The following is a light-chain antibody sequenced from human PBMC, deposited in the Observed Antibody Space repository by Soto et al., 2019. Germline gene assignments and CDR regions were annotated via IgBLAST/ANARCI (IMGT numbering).Light chain of an antibody. CDR1: EGISPY. J-gene: IGKJ4*01. V-gene: IGKV1-9*01. Sequence: IQLTQSPSSLSASVGDRVAITCRASEGISPYLAWYQEKPGKVPKILIDTASTLQNGVPPRFSGGGSGTDFTLTISSLQPEDFATYCCLQLKRYPLTFGGGTKVDIK. CDR2: TAS. CDR3: LQLKRYPLT.